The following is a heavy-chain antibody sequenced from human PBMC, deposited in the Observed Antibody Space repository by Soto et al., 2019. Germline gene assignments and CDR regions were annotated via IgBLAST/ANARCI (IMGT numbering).Heavy chain of an antibody. CDR3: ATEMAISPGAFDI. CDR2: ISANSGDT. CDR1: GYTFTGYY. J-gene: IGHJ3*02. D-gene: IGHD2-21*01. Sequence: ASVKVSCKASGYTFTGYYMHWVRQAPGQGLEWMGWISANSGDTNYAQKFQGRVTMTTDTSTSTAYMELRSLRSDDTAVYYCATEMAISPGAFDIWGQGTMVTVSS. V-gene: IGHV1-2*02.